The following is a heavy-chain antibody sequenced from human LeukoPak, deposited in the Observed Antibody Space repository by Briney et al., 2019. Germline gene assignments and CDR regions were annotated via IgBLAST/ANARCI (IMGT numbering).Heavy chain of an antibody. CDR2: MNPNSGNT. CDR1: GSTFTSYD. Sequence: SVQVSSKASGSTFTSYDINWVRRATGQGLEWMGWMNPNSGNTGYAQKFQGRVTMTRNTSISTAYMELSSLRSEDTAVYYCARGAYCSGGSCYYYYYGMDVWGQGTTVTVSS. J-gene: IGHJ6*02. CDR3: ARGAYCSGGSCYYYYYGMDV. V-gene: IGHV1-8*01. D-gene: IGHD2-15*01.